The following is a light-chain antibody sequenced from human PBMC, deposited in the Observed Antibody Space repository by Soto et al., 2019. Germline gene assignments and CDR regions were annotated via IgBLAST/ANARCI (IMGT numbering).Light chain of an antibody. CDR2: GVS. V-gene: IGKV3-20*01. Sequence: EIVLTRSPDTLSLSPGERATLSCRASQSGSSNFFAWYQQKPGQVPRLLIHGVSSSASVTPDRFRGSGSETGFTTTISKLEPQDFAIYYCLQYGASSRTFGQGTKLEIK. CDR3: LQYGASSRT. J-gene: IGKJ2*01. CDR1: QSGSSNF.